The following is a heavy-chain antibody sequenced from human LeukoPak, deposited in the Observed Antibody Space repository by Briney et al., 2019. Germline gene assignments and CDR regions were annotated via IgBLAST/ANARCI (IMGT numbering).Heavy chain of an antibody. CDR1: GFSINAYW. D-gene: IGHD5-12*01. V-gene: IGHV3-7*01. CDR3: ATFGLVAALDL. CDR2: INPAGSET. Sequence: PGGSLRLSCSASGFSINAYWMGWVRQAPGTGLEWVANINPAGSETFHVDPVKGRFSISRDHAKNLVYLQMNSLRAEDTAVYYCATFGLVAALDLWGQGTLVTVSS. J-gene: IGHJ4*02.